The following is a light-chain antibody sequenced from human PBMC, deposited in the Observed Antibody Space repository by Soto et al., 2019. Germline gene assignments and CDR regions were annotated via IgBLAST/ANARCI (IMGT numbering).Light chain of an antibody. J-gene: IGKJ2*01. CDR1: QRISTN. Sequence: EIVMTQSPATLSVSPGERATLSCRASQRISTNLAWYQQKAGQAPRLLIYGASSRATGVPARFSGSGSDTEFTLTISSLQSEDFAVYYCQHYNNWPPYTFGQGTKLEIK. CDR3: QHYNNWPPYT. CDR2: GAS. V-gene: IGKV3-15*01.